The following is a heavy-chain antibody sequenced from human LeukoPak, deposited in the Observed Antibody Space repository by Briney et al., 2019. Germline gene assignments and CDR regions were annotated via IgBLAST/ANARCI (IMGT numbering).Heavy chain of an antibody. Sequence: GESLKISCQGSGYSFTSYWIGWVRQMPGKGLEWMGIIYPGDSDTRYSPSFQGQVTISADKSISSAYLQWSSLKASDTAMYYCARQVAYSSGWYDYWGQGTLVTVSS. D-gene: IGHD6-19*01. CDR1: GYSFTSYW. CDR2: IYPGDSDT. V-gene: IGHV5-51*01. CDR3: ARQVAYSSGWYDY. J-gene: IGHJ4*02.